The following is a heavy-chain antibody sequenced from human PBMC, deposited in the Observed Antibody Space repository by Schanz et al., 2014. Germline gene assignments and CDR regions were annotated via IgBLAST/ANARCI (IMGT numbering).Heavy chain of an antibody. Sequence: VHLEESGGGVVQPGRSLRLSCAASGFTFHTYDMHWVRQAPGKGLEWVAQISHDGHRDFYADSVKVRFTVSRDNNWKTVALKRTSLRSDDTPIYHGARENSSGYYAAVTYYIDVWGKGTTVTVSS. V-gene: IGHV3-30-3*01. D-gene: IGHD3-22*01. CDR3: ARENSSGYYAAVTYYIDV. CDR1: GFTFHTYD. J-gene: IGHJ6*03. CDR2: ISHDGHRD.